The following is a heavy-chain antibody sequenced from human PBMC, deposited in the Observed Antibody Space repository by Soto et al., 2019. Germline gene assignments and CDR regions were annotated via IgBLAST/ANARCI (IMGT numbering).Heavy chain of an antibody. CDR3: ARKGYYGMDV. J-gene: IGHJ6*02. CDR2: IWYDGSNK. Sequence: QVQLVESGGGVVQPGRSLRLSCAASGFTFSSYGMHWVRQAPGKGLEWVAVIWYDGSNKYYADSVKGRFTISRDNSKNTLYLQMNSLRAEDTAVYYCARKGYYGMDVWGQGTTVTVSS. CDR1: GFTFSSYG. V-gene: IGHV3-33*01.